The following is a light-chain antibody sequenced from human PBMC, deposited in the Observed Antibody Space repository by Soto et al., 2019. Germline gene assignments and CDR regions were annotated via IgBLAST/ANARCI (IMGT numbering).Light chain of an antibody. CDR3: NSYRSSVIPVV. Sequence: QSVLTQPPSASGSPGQSITISCTGTSSDIGGYNYVSWYQQHPGKAPKLLIYGVSNRPSGVSDRFSGSKSGNTASLTISGLQAEDEADYYCNSYRSSVIPVVFGGGTKLTVL. J-gene: IGLJ2*01. CDR2: GVS. V-gene: IGLV2-14*01. CDR1: SSDIGGYNY.